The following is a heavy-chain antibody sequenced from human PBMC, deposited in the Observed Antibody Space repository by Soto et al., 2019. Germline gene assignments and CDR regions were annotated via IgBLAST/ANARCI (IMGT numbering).Heavy chain of an antibody. CDR1: GFTFSSYA. CDR2: ISGSGGST. CDR3: AKGISGTTRTKLDY. J-gene: IGHJ4*02. Sequence: EVQLLESGGGLVQPGGSLRLSCAASGFTFSSYAVSWVRQAPGKGLEWVSSISGSGGSTYSAVSVKGRFTISRDNSKNTRSLQMDSLRAGDTAVYYCAKGISGTTRTKLDYWGQGTPVSVSS. D-gene: IGHD1-7*01. V-gene: IGHV3-23*01.